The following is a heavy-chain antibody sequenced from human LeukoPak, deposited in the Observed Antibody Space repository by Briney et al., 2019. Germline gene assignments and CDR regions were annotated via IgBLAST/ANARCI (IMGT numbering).Heavy chain of an antibody. D-gene: IGHD4-17*01. Sequence: PGGSLRLSCAASGFTFGSYAMHWVRQAPGKGLEGVAVISSDGSDKYYADSVKGRFTMSRDNSRNTLYLQMNSLRVEDTAIYYCARDVDYGTPLDYWGQGTLVTVSS. CDR1: GFTFGSYA. V-gene: IGHV3-30*03. CDR3: ARDVDYGTPLDY. CDR2: ISSDGSDK. J-gene: IGHJ4*02.